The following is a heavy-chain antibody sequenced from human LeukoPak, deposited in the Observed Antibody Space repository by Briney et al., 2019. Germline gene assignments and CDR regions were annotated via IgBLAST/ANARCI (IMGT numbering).Heavy chain of an antibody. Sequence: GGSLRLSCAASGFTFSSYSMNWVRQAPGKGLEWVSYISSSSGTIYYADSVKGRFTISRDNAKNSLYLQMNSLRDEDTAVYYCARDNTWGYDSSGYYWNYYYYYGMDVWGQGTTVTVSS. CDR1: GFTFSSYS. V-gene: IGHV3-48*02. D-gene: IGHD3-22*01. CDR3: ARDNTWGYDSSGYYWNYYYYYGMDV. CDR2: ISSSSGTI. J-gene: IGHJ6*02.